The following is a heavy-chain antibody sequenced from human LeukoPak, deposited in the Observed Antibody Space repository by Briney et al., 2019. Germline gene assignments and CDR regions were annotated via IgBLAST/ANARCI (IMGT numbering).Heavy chain of an antibody. D-gene: IGHD1-26*01. CDR3: ARDRKAGGVGEFDP. V-gene: IGHV3-30*04. Sequence: GGSLRLSCTASGFTFSSYAIHWVRQAPGKGLEWVAVMSNDGSNKYYTDSVKGRFTISRDNSKNTLYLQMNSLRTEDTAVYYCARDRKAGGVGEFDPWGQGTLVTVSS. CDR2: MSNDGSNK. CDR1: GFTFSSYA. J-gene: IGHJ5*02.